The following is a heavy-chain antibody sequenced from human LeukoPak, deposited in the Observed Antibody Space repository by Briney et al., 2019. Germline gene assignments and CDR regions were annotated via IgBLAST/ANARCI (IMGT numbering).Heavy chain of an antibody. V-gene: IGHV3-74*01. CDR3: AKDSDYYHSSGYYYAYFQH. Sequence: GGSLRLSCAASGFTFSTYWMHWVRQASGKGLVWVSRINRDGSGTSYVDSVKGRFTISRDNAKNSLYLQMNSLRDEDTAVYYCAKDSDYYHSSGYYYAYFQHWGQGTLVTVSS. J-gene: IGHJ1*01. D-gene: IGHD3-22*01. CDR1: GFTFSTYW. CDR2: INRDGSGT.